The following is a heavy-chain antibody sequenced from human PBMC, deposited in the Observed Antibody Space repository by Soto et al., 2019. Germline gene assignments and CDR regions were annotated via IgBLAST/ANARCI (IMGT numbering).Heavy chain of an antibody. CDR3: ARHRRETGTYAQPLDY. CDR1: GASISSGSYY. Sequence: ETLSATCPVSGASISSGSYYWAWVRQPPGKGLEWIGAIYYTGNTYYNPSLKSRVTISVDTSKNHFSLRLSSVTAADKAVYFCARHRRETGTYAQPLDYWGQGTLVTVS. CDR2: IYYTGNT. D-gene: IGHD1-1*01. J-gene: IGHJ4*02. V-gene: IGHV4-39*01.